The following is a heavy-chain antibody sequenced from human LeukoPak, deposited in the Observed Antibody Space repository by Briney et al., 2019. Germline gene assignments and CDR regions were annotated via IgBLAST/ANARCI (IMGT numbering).Heavy chain of an antibody. CDR3: ARSVGITGTRYYYMDV. Sequence: ASVKVSCKASGYTFTGYYMHWARQAPGQGLEWMGWINPNSGGANYAQKFQGRVTMTRDTSISTAYMELSRLRSDDTAVYSCARSVGITGTRYYYMDVWGKGTTVTVSS. CDR1: GYTFTGYY. V-gene: IGHV1-2*02. J-gene: IGHJ6*03. CDR2: INPNSGGA. D-gene: IGHD1-20*01.